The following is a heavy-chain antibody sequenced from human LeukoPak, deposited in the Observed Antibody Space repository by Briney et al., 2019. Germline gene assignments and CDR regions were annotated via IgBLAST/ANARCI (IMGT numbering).Heavy chain of an antibody. CDR3: ARDHRSYYDVSGDYYFDY. CDR1: GFTVSNSY. Sequence: GGSLRLSCAASGFTVSNSYMSWARQDPGRRLEWVSVFYSGGSTFYADSVRGRFTISRDNSKNTLYLQMNSLRADDTAVYYCARDHRSYYDVSGDYYFDYWGQGTLVTVSS. J-gene: IGHJ4*02. V-gene: IGHV3-53*01. CDR2: FYSGGST. D-gene: IGHD3-22*01.